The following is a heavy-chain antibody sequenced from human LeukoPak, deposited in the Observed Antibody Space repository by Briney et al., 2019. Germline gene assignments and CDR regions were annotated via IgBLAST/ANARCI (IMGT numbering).Heavy chain of an antibody. Sequence: GGSLRLSCAASGFTLSSYGMHWVRQAPGKGLEWVAVISYDGSNKYYADSVKGRFTISRDNSKNTLYLQMNSLRAEDTAVYYCAKEYIQTGSFDYWGQGTLVTVSS. CDR1: GFTLSSYG. CDR3: AKEYIQTGSFDY. CDR2: ISYDGSNK. V-gene: IGHV3-30*18. D-gene: IGHD3-9*01. J-gene: IGHJ4*02.